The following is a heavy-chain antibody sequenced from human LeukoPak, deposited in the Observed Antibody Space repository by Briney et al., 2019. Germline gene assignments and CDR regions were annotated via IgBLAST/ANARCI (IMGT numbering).Heavy chain of an antibody. D-gene: IGHD3-9*01. V-gene: IGHV3-48*01. CDR2: ISSSSSTI. J-gene: IGHJ4*02. Sequence: PGGSLGLSCAASGFTFSSYSMNWVRQAPGKGLEWVSYISSSSSTIYYADSVKGRFTISRDNAKNSLYLQVNSLRAEDTAVYYCARGPYNILTGYSYYFDYWGQGTLVTVSS. CDR3: ARGPYNILTGYSYYFDY. CDR1: GFTFSSYS.